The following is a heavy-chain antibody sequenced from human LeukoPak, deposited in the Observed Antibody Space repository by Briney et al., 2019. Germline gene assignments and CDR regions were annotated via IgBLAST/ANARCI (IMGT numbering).Heavy chain of an antibody. CDR2: ISSSSSYI. V-gene: IGHV3-21*01. CDR1: GFTFSSYS. J-gene: IGHJ4*02. D-gene: IGHD3-22*01. Sequence: GGSLRLSCAASGFTFSSYSMNWVRQAPRKGLEWVSSISSSSSYIYYADSVKGRFTISRDNAKNSLYLQMNSLRAEDTAVYYWAGEDSSGYYYQGSLDYWGQGTLVTVSS. CDR3: AGEDSSGYYYQGSLDY.